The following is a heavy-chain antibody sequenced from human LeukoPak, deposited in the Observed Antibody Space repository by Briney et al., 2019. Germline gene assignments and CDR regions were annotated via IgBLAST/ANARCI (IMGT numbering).Heavy chain of an antibody. V-gene: IGHV3-21*01. CDR3: ARHNGSGSPLTRGTFDY. J-gene: IGHJ4*02. CDR1: GFTFSSYS. D-gene: IGHD3-10*01. Sequence: GGSLRLSCAASGFTFSSYSMNWVRQAPGKGLEWVSSISSSSSYIYYADSVKGRFTTSRDNAKNTLYLQMNSLRAEDTAVYYCARHNGSGSPLTRGTFDYWGQGTLVTVSS. CDR2: ISSSSSYI.